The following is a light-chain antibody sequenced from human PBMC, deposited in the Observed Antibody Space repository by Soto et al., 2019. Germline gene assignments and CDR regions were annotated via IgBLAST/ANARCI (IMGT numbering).Light chain of an antibody. CDR1: SSDVGGYNY. V-gene: IGLV2-14*01. CDR3: SSYTSSSTRV. J-gene: IGLJ1*01. CDR2: EVS. Sequence: QSALTQPASVSGSPGQSSTISCTGTSSDVGGYNYVSWYQQHPGKAPKLMIYEVSNRPSGVSNRFSGSKSGNTASLTISGLQAEDAADYYCSSYTSSSTRVFGTGTKVTVL.